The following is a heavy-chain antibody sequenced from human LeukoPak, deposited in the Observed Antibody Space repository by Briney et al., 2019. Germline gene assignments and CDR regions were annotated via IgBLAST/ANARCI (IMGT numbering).Heavy chain of an antibody. J-gene: IGHJ4*02. Sequence: SQTLSLTCTVSGDSISSGDYYWSWIRQPAGKGLEWIGRISSSGSTNYNPSLKSRVTISVDTPKNQFSLKLSSVTAADTAVYYCARAPTVTFFDYWGQGTLVTVSS. V-gene: IGHV4-61*02. CDR3: ARAPTVTFFDY. D-gene: IGHD4-17*01. CDR2: ISSSGST. CDR1: GDSISSGDYY.